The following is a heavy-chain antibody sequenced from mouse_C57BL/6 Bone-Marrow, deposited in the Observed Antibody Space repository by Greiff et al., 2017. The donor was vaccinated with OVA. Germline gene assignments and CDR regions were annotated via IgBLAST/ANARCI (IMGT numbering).Heavy chain of an antibody. Sequence: EVKLVESGGGLVKPGGSLKLSCAASGFTFSSYAMSWVRQTPEKRLEWVATISDGGSYTYYPVNVKGRFTISRDNAKNNLYLQMSHLKSEDTAMYYCARGGTTVVAPDYWGQGTTLTVSS. V-gene: IGHV5-4*03. CDR3: ARGGTTVVAPDY. CDR1: GFTFSSYA. J-gene: IGHJ2*01. D-gene: IGHD1-1*01. CDR2: ISDGGSYT.